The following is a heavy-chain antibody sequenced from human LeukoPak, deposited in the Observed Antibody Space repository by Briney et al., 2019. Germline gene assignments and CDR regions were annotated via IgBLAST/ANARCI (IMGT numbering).Heavy chain of an antibody. V-gene: IGHV3-48*04. D-gene: IGHD6-13*01. Sequence: GGSLRLSCAASGFTFSSYAMSWVRQAPGKGLEWVSYISSSGSTIYYADPVKGRFTISRDNAKNSLYLQMNSLRAEDTAVYYCARHILTPRSIRRAAAGSVYVYYGMDVWGQGTTVTVSS. J-gene: IGHJ6*02. CDR3: ARHILTPRSIRRAAAGSVYVYYGMDV. CDR2: ISSSGSTI. CDR1: GFTFSSYA.